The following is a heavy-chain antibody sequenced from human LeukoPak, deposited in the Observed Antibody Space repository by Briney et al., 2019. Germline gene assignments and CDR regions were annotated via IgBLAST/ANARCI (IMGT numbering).Heavy chain of an antibody. V-gene: IGHV1-24*01. J-gene: IGHJ4*02. D-gene: IGHD1-26*01. CDR1: GYTLTELS. Sequence: ASVKVSCKVSGYTLTELSMHWVRQAPGKGLEWMGGFDPEDGETIYAQKFQGRVTITRDTSASTAYMELSSLRSEDTAVYYCARGRRELRYFDYWGQGTLVTVSS. CDR3: ARGRRELRYFDY. CDR2: FDPEDGET.